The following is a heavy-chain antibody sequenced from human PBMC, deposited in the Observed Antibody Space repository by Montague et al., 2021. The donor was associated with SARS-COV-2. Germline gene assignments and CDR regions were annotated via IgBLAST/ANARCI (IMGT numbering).Heavy chain of an antibody. CDR1: GGSISSGGYY. J-gene: IGHJ4*02. Sequence: TLSLTCTVSGGSISSGGYYWSWIRQHPGKGLEWIGYIYYSGSTYYNPSLKNRVTISVDTSKNQFSLKLSSVTAADTAVYYCARASGKKTIFGVVISYFDYWGQGTLVTVSS. V-gene: IGHV4-31*03. CDR3: ARASGKKTIFGVVISYFDY. CDR2: IYYSGST. D-gene: IGHD3-3*01.